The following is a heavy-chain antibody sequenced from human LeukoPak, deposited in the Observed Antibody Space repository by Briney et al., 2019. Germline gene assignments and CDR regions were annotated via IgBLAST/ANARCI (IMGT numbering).Heavy chain of an antibody. V-gene: IGHV3-30-3*01. CDR2: ISYDGSNK. D-gene: IGHD3-10*01. CDR3: ARQQGIGIPMVRVFDY. Sequence: GRSLRLSCAASGFTFSSYAMHWVRQAPGKGLEWVAVISYDGSNKYYADSVKGRFTISRDNSKNTLYLQMNRLRAEDTAVYYCARQQGIGIPMVRVFDYWGQGTLVTVSS. CDR1: GFTFSSYA. J-gene: IGHJ4*02.